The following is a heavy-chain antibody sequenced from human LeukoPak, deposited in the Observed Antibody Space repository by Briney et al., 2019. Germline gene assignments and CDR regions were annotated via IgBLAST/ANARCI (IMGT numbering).Heavy chain of an antibody. V-gene: IGHV3-21*01. CDR3: ARDGIDHSGSYYA. D-gene: IGHD1-26*01. CDR2: ISSSSSYI. Sequence: GGSLRLSCAASGFTFSSYSMNWVRQAPGKGLEWVSSISSSSSYIYCADSVKGRFTISRDNAKNSLYLQMNSLRAEDTAVYYCARDGIDHSGSYYAWGQGTLVTVSS. J-gene: IGHJ4*02. CDR1: GFTFSSYS.